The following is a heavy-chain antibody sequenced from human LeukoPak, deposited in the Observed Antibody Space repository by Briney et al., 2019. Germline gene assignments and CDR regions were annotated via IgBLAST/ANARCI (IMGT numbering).Heavy chain of an antibody. Sequence: SETLSLTCTVSGGSISSSSYYWGWIRQPPGKGLEWIGSIYYRGSTYYNPSLKSRVTISVDTSKNQFSLKLSSVTAADTAVYYCARLRTGEAGFDYWGQGTLVTVSS. J-gene: IGHJ4*02. V-gene: IGHV4-39*07. D-gene: IGHD7-27*01. CDR1: GGSISSSSYY. CDR2: IYYRGST. CDR3: ARLRTGEAGFDY.